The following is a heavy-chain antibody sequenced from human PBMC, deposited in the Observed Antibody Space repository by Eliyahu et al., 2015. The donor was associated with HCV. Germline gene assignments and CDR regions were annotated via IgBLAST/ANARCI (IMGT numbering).Heavy chain of an antibody. J-gene: IGHJ4*02. D-gene: IGHD4-17*01. V-gene: IGHV5-51*01. CDR3: AKSRDYGIWD. Sequence: EVQLVQSGVEVKKPGESLKISCKGSGYNFTSHWIGWVRQMPGKGLEWMAIIYPGDSDTRYSPSFQGQVTISADKSINTAYLQWSSLRASDTATYYCAKSRDYGIWDWGQGTLVTVSS. CDR1: GYNFTSHW. CDR2: IYPGDSDT.